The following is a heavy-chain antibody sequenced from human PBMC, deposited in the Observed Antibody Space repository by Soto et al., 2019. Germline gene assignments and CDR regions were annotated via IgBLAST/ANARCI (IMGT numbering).Heavy chain of an antibody. V-gene: IGHV3-21*02. Sequence: EVQLVESGGGLVMPGGSLRLSCAASGFTFTTYSLTWVRQAPGKGLEWVASIGSSSNYIYYADSVNGRFTISRDNAKNSLFVQMNSLRAEDTAVYYCATLTYCSSASCPSYCYVMDVWGQGTTVTVSS. D-gene: IGHD2-2*01. CDR2: IGSSSNYI. J-gene: IGHJ6*02. CDR3: ATLTYCSSASCPSYCYVMDV. CDR1: GFTFTTYS.